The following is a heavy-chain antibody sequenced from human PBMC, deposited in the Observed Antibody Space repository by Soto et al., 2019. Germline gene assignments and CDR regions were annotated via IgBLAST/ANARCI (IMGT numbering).Heavy chain of an antibody. J-gene: IGHJ5*02. CDR1: GYTFTGYY. V-gene: IGHV1-2*04. Sequence: ASVKVSCKASGYTFTGYYMHWVRQAPGQGLEWMGWINPNSGGTNYAQKFQGWVTMTRDTSISTAYMELSRLRSDDTAVYYCARDPIVVVPAAIGDYDFWSGYNGNWFDPWGQGTLVTVSS. CDR2: INPNSGGT. D-gene: IGHD2-2*01. CDR3: ARDPIVVVPAAIGDYDFWSGYNGNWFDP.